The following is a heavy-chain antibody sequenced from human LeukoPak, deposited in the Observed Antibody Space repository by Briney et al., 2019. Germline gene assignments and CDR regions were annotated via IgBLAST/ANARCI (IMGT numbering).Heavy chain of an antibody. J-gene: IGHJ6*03. Sequence: SETLCLSCTASGCSISSYYWSWIRQPPGKGLEWIGDIYYSGSTNYTPSLKSRVTISVDTSKNKFSLKLSSVTAADTAVYYCARRFTLGIDAPLANPPYYYYYMDVWGKGTTVTVSS. D-gene: IGHD7-27*01. CDR2: IYYSGST. V-gene: IGHV4-59*08. CDR3: ARRFTLGIDAPLANPPYYYYYMDV. CDR1: GCSISSYY.